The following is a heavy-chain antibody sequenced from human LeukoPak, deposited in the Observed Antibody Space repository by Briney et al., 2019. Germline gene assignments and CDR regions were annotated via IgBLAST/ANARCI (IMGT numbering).Heavy chain of an antibody. CDR3: ARLDYGDQSAPVVINAFDI. D-gene: IGHD4-17*01. CDR1: GGTLSSYA. J-gene: IGHJ3*02. Sequence: ASVNVSCKASGGTLSSYAISWVRQAPGQGLEWMGGIIPIFGTANYAQKFQGRVTITADESTSTAYMELSSLRSEDTAVYYCARLDYGDQSAPVVINAFDIWGQGTMVTVSS. V-gene: IGHV1-69*13. CDR2: IIPIFGTA.